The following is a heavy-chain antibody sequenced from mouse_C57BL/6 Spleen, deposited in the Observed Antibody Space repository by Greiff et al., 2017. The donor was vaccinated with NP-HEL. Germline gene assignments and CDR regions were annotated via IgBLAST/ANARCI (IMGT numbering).Heavy chain of an antibody. CDR3: AKDSSGYVGAMDY. Sequence: EVQLQQSGGGLVKPGGSLTLSCAASGFTFSDYGMHWVRQAPEKGLEWVAYISSGSSTIYYADTVKGRFTISRDNAKNTLFLQMTSLRSEDTAMYYCAKDSSGYVGAMDYWGQGTSVTVSS. CDR1: GFTFSDYG. D-gene: IGHD3-2*02. J-gene: IGHJ4*01. CDR2: ISSGSSTI. V-gene: IGHV5-17*01.